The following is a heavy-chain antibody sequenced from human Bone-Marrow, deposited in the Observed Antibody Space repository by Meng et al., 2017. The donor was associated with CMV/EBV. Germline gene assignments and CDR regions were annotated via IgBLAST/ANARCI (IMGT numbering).Heavy chain of an antibody. V-gene: IGHV5-51*01. D-gene: IGHD3-22*01. J-gene: IGHJ4*02. CDR2: IYPGDSDT. CDR3: ARNYYDSSGYYYLFDY. CDR1: GYSFTSYW. Sequence: GGSLRLSCKGSGYSFTSYWIGWVRQMPGKGLEWMGIIYPGDSDTRYSPSFQGQVTISADKSISTAYLQWSSLKASDTAMYYCARNYYDSSGYYYLFDYWGQGTLVTVSS.